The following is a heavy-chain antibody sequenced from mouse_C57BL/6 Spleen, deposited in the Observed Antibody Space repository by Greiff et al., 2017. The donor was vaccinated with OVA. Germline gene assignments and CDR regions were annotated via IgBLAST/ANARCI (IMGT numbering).Heavy chain of an antibody. J-gene: IGHJ4*01. V-gene: IGHV5-4*01. CDR3: AREGIYSYAMDY. CDR1: GFTFSSYA. Sequence: EVQLQESGGGLVKPGGSLKLSCAASGFTFSSYAMSWVRQTPEKRLEWVATISDGGSYTYYPDNVKGRFTISRDNAKNNLYLQMSHLKSEDTAMYYCAREGIYSYAMDYWGQGTSVTVSS. CDR2: ISDGGSYT.